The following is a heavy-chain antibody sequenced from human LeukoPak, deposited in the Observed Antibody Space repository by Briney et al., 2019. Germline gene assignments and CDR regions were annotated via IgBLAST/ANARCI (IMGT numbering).Heavy chain of an antibody. CDR3: ARGRYYYGSGSYRPSYGMDV. V-gene: IGHV4-59*01. J-gene: IGHJ6*02. CDR2: IDYSGST. CDR1: GGSISSYY. D-gene: IGHD3-10*01. Sequence: PSETLSLTCTVSGGSISSYYWSWFRQPPGKGLEWIGYIDYSGSTNYNPSLKSRVTISVDTSKNQFSLKLSSVTAADTAVYYCARGRYYYGSGSYRPSYGMDVWGQGTTVTVSS.